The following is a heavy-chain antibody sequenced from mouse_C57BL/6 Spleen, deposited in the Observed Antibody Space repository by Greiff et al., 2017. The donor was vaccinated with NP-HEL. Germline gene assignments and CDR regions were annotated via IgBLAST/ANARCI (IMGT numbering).Heavy chain of an antibody. CDR1: GYTFTSYW. Sequence: VQLQQSGAELVMPGASVKLSCKASGYTFTSYWMHWVKQRPGQGLEWIGEIDPSDSYTNYNQKFKGKSTLTVDKSSSTAYMQLSSLTSEDSAVYYCAKGSYVGDFDYWGQGTTLTVSS. CDR2: IDPSDSYT. D-gene: IGHD1-1*02. J-gene: IGHJ2*01. V-gene: IGHV1-69*01. CDR3: AKGSYVGDFDY.